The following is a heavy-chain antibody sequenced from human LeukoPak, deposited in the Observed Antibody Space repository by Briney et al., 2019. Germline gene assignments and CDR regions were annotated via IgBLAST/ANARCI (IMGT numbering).Heavy chain of an antibody. D-gene: IGHD4-23*01. CDR3: ARDNSVEDTAWWFDP. CDR1: GYTFTGYY. V-gene: IGHV1-2*02. CDR2: ISPNSGGT. J-gene: IGHJ5*02. Sequence: ASVKVSCKASGYTFTGYYMHWVRQAPGQGLEWMGWISPNSGGTNYAQKFQGRVTMTRDMSTSTDYMELSSLRSEDTAVYYCARDNSVEDTAWWFDPWGQGTLVTVSS.